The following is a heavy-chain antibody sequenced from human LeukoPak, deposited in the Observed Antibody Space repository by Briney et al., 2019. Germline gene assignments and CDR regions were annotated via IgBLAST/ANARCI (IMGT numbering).Heavy chain of an antibody. CDR2: LYSGGST. V-gene: IGHV3-53*01. J-gene: IGHJ4*02. CDR3: ARVLVGSRVY. D-gene: IGHD1-26*01. Sequence: PGGSLRLSCAASGFTVSFNYMTWVRQAPGKGLEWVSVLYSGGSTDYADSVKGRFTISRDNSKNTLYLQVNSLRAEDTAVYYCARVLVGSRVYWGQGTLVTVSS. CDR1: GFTVSFNY.